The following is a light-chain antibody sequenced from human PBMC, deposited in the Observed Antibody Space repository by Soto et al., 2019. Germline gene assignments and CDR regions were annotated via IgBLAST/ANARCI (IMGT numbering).Light chain of an antibody. CDR2: GNS. V-gene: IGLV1-40*01. CDR1: SSNIGAGYD. CDR3: HSYDSSLSGSV. J-gene: IGLJ3*02. Sequence: QSVLTHPPSVSGAPGQRFTICCTGSSSNIGAGYDVHWYQQLPGTVPKLLIYGNSNRPSGVPDRFSGSKSGTSASLAITGLQAEDEADYYCHSYDSSLSGSVFGGGTKLTVL.